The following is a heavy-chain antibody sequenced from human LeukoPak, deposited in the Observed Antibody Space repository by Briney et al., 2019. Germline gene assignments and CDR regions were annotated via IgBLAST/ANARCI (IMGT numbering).Heavy chain of an antibody. CDR2: INPNSGGT. J-gene: IGHJ1*01. V-gene: IGHV1-2*02. Sequence: WASVKVSFKASGYTFTGYYMHWVRQAPGQGLEWMGWINPNSGGTNYAQKFQGRVTMTRDTSISTAYMELSRLRSDDTAVYYCARAAYSGSSPVQHWGQGTLVTVSS. D-gene: IGHD6-6*01. CDR3: ARAAYSGSSPVQH. CDR1: GYTFTGYY.